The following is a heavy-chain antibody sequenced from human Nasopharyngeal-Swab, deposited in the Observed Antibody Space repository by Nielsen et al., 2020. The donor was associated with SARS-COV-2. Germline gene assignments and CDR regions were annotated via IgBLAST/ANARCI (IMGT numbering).Heavy chain of an antibody. V-gene: IGHV4-34*01. J-gene: IGHJ5*02. CDR2: INHSGST. CDR1: GGSFSGYY. Sequence: SETLSLTCAVYGGSFSGYYWSWIRQPPGKGLEWIGEINHSGSTNYNPSLKSRVTISVDTSKNQFSLKLNSVTAADTAVYYCARGRLRYFDWLPRGGYWFDPWGQGTLVTVPS. CDR3: ARGRLRYFDWLPRGGYWFDP. D-gene: IGHD3-9*01.